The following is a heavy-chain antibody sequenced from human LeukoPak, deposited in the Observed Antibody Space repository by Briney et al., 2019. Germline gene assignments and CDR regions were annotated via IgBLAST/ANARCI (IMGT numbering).Heavy chain of an antibody. Sequence: GGSLRLSCAASGFTFSSYWMNWARQAPGKGLEWVASINHNGNVNYYVDSVKGRFTISRDNAKNSLYLQMSNLRAEDTAVYYCATGGSIARAPRPGFWGQGTLVTVSS. CDR1: GFTFSSYW. D-gene: IGHD3-10*01. CDR3: ATGGSIARAPRPGF. V-gene: IGHV3-7*03. CDR2: INHNGNVN. J-gene: IGHJ4*02.